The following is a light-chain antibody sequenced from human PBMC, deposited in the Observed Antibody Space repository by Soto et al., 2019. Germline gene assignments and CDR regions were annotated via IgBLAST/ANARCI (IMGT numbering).Light chain of an antibody. V-gene: IGKV1-9*01. CDR3: QQVKTYPRT. CDR1: QAVPNN. CDR2: EES. J-gene: IGKJ4*01. Sequence: DIHLTQSPSFLSASVGDRVTITCRPSQAVPNNMAWYQQKPGKPPKLLIYEESTLHSGVPSRFSGRKSGTQFTFTIDSLQHEDFATYYCQQVKTYPRTFGGGTKVEIK.